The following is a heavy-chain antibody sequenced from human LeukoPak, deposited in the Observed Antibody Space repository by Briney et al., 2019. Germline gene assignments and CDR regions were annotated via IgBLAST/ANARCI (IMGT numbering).Heavy chain of an antibody. V-gene: IGHV5-51*01. CDR2: IYPGDSDT. CDR3: ARGPTPDLDYYYYYGMDV. J-gene: IGHJ6*02. D-gene: IGHD1-14*01. CDR1: GYSFTSYW. Sequence: GESLKISCKGSGYSFTSYWIGWVRQMPGKGLEWMGIIYPGDSDTRYSPSFQGQVTISADKSIITAYLQWSSLKASDTAMYYCARGPTPDLDYYYYYGMDVWAKGPRSPSP.